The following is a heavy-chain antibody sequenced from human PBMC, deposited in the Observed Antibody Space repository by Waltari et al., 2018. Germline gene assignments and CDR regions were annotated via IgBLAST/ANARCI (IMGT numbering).Heavy chain of an antibody. D-gene: IGHD6-6*01. CDR1: GFTFSGSA. Sequence: EVQLVESGGGFVQPGGSLKLSCAASGFTFSGSAMHWVRQASGKGVEWVGRIRSKANNYATAYAASVKGRFTISRDDSENTAFLQMNSLKTEDTAVYYCSSSSGYGMDVWGQGTTVTVAS. CDR3: SSSSGYGMDV. CDR2: IRSKANNYAT. V-gene: IGHV3-73*01. J-gene: IGHJ6*02.